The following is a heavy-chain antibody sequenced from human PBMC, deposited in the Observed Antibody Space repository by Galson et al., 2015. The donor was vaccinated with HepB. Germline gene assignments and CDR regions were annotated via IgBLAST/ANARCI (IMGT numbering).Heavy chain of an antibody. V-gene: IGHV1-2*06. CDR3: ARVRGSMPHERPFDP. D-gene: IGHD2/OR15-2a*01. Sequence: SVKVSCKASGYTFTGYYMHWVRQAPGQGLEWMGRINPNSGGTNYAQKFQGRVTMTRDTSISTAYMELSRLRSDDTAVYYCARVRGSMPHERPFDPWGQGTLVTVSS. CDR1: GYTFTGYY. CDR2: INPNSGGT. J-gene: IGHJ5*02.